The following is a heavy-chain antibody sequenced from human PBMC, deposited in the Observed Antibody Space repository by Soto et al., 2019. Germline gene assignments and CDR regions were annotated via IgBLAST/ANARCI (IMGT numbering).Heavy chain of an antibody. D-gene: IGHD3-10*01. CDR3: AGEKYYYGSGSYFPLSPEYYGMDV. V-gene: IGHV1-69*13. CDR1: GGTFSSYA. CDR2: IITNLGTA. J-gene: IGHJ6*04. Sequence: SVKVSCKASGGTFSSYAISWVRQAPGQGLEWMGGIITNLGTANYAQKLQGRVTITEDESTSTAYMVLSSLRFEDTSLYFCAGEKYYYGSGSYFPLSPEYYGMDVWG.